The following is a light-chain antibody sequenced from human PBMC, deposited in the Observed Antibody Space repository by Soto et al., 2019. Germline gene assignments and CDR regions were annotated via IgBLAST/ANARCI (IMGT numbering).Light chain of an antibody. V-gene: IGLV1-40*01. Sequence: QSVLTQPPSVSGAPGQRVTISCTGSSSNIGAGYDVHWYQQLPGTAPKLLIYGNSNRPSGVPDRFSGSKSGTSASLAITGLQAEDEADDYCQSYDRSLGVHVVFGGETAVTV. CDR2: GNS. CDR3: QSYDRSLGVHVV. CDR1: SSNIGAGYD. J-gene: IGLJ2*01.